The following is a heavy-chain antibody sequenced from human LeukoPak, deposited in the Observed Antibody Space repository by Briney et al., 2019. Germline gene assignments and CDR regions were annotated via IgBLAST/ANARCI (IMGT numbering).Heavy chain of an antibody. CDR1: GYTLTELS. J-gene: IGHJ4*02. CDR3: ATQAVGGNEESYYFDY. CDR2: FDPEDGET. Sequence: GASVKVSCKVSGYTLTELSMHWVRQAPGKGLEWMGGFDPEDGETIYAQKFQGRVTMTEDTSTDTAYMELSSLRSEDTAVYYCATQAVGGNEESYYFDYWGRGTLVTVSS. V-gene: IGHV1-24*01. D-gene: IGHD4-23*01.